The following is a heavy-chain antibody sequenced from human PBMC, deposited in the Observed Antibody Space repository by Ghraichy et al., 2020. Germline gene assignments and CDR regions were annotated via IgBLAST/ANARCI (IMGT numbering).Heavy chain of an antibody. V-gene: IGHV2-70*17. CDR1: GFSFRTSGMC. J-gene: IGHJ4*02. Sequence: SGPTQVKPTQTLTLTCTFSGFSFRTSGMCVSWVRQPPGKALEWLARIDWDDDKFYSTSLTTRLTISKDTSKNQVVLTMTNMDPVDTATYYCARLQYCSTTGCYYVNYGGQGTPGTVSS. CDR3: ARLQYCSTTGCYYVNY. CDR2: IDWDDDK. D-gene: IGHD2-2*01.